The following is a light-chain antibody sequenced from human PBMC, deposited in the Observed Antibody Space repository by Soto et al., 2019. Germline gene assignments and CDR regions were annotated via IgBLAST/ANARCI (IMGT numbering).Light chain of an antibody. Sequence: QSVLTQPASVSGSPGQSITISCTGTSSDVGAYDYVSWYQQHPDKAPKLMIYEVSNRPSGVSNRFSGSKSVNTATLTISGLQADDVADYYCSSYTSSSTRVFGTGTKVTVL. J-gene: IGLJ1*01. CDR3: SSYTSSSTRV. CDR1: SSDVGAYDY. CDR2: EVS. V-gene: IGLV2-14*03.